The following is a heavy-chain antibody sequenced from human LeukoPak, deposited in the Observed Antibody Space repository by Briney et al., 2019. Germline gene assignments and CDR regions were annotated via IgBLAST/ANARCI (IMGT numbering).Heavy chain of an antibody. V-gene: IGHV3-74*03. Sequence: GGSLRLSCEPSGFPFSSYWMLWVRQAPGKGLVWVSRISGDGTIKTYADFVRGRFTISRDNAKNILYLQMNSLRVEDTAIYFCSRSQFDYWGQGVLVTVSS. CDR3: SRSQFDY. CDR2: ISGDGTIK. CDR1: GFPFSSYW. J-gene: IGHJ4*02.